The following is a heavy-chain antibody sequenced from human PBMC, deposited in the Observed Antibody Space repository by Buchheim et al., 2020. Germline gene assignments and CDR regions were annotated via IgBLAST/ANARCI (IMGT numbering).Heavy chain of an antibody. CDR3: ARDSKRAFDY. J-gene: IGHJ4*02. CDR1: GFTFSSYS. V-gene: IGHV3-48*02. Sequence: EVQLVESGEGLVQPGGSLRLSCAASGFTFSSYSMNWVRQAPGKGLEWVSYISSSSSTISYADSVKGRFTISRDNAKNSRYLQMNSLRDEDTAVYYCARDSKRAFDYWGQGTL. CDR2: ISSSSSTI.